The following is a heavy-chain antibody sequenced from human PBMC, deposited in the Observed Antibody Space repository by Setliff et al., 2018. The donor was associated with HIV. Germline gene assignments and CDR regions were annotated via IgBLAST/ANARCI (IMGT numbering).Heavy chain of an antibody. CDR1: GFIFSDYA. CDR2: ISCSGANP. Sequence: PGGSLRLSCAASGFIFSDYAMTWVRQAPGKGLEWVSGISCSGANPYNADFVEGRFTVSRDSSKNTMYLPLNSLRAEDTAVYYCAKDRFSDSSAPGDAFDVWGVGTLVTGSS. CDR3: AKDRFSDSSAPGDAFDV. J-gene: IGHJ3*01. V-gene: IGHV3-23*01. D-gene: IGHD3-22*01.